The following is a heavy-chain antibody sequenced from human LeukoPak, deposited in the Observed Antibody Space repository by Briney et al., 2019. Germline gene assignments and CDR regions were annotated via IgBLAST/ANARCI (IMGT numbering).Heavy chain of an antibody. D-gene: IGHD6-19*01. CDR2: ISGYNGNT. Sequence: EASVKVSCKASRYTFTSHGILWVRPAPGQGLAWMGWISGYNGNTNYAQKFQDRLIMTTDTSTSTAYMELRSLRSDDTAVYYCARESVTGSLRYFQHWGQGTLVTVSS. V-gene: IGHV1-18*01. CDR3: ARESVTGSLRYFQH. J-gene: IGHJ1*01. CDR1: RYTFTSHG.